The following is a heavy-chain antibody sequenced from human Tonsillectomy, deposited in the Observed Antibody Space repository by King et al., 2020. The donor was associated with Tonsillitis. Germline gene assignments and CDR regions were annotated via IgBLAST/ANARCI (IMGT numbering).Heavy chain of an antibody. CDR1: GGSFSGYY. CDR3: ARGSEGYSSSWPFDY. Sequence: VQLQQWGAGLLKPSETLSLTCAVYGGSFSGYYWSWIRQPPGKGLEWIGEINHSGSTNYNPSLKCRVTISVDTSKNQFSLKLSSVTAADTAVYYCARGSEGYSSSWPFDYWGQGTLVTVSS. CDR2: INHSGST. D-gene: IGHD6-13*01. J-gene: IGHJ4*02. V-gene: IGHV4-34*01.